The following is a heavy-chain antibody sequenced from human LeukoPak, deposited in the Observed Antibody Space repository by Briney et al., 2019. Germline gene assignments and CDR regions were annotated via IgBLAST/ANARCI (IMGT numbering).Heavy chain of an antibody. CDR3: ARRQQWLGIKSWFDP. J-gene: IGHJ5*02. V-gene: IGHV4-34*01. CDR2: INHSGST. Sequence: SETLSLTCAVYGGSFSGYYWSWIRQPPGKGLEWIGEINHSGSTNYNPSLKSRVTISVDTSKNQFSLKLSSVTAADTAVYYCARRQQWLGIKSWFDPWGQGTLVTVSS. D-gene: IGHD6-19*01. CDR1: GGSFSGYY.